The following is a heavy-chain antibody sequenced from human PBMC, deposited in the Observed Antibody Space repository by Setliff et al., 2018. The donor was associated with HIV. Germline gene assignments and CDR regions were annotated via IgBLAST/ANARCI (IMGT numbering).Heavy chain of an antibody. Sequence: ASVKVSCKASGYTFTSYYMHWVRQAPEQGLEWMGTINPSGGSTSYAQKFQGRVTMTRDTSTSTVYMELSSLRSEDTAVYYCARDCSSTSCPGSFNYYYYYYYMDVWGKGTTVTVSS. CDR3: ARDCSSTSCPGSFNYYYYYYYMDV. D-gene: IGHD2-2*01. V-gene: IGHV1-46*03. CDR2: INPSGGST. CDR1: GYTFTSYY. J-gene: IGHJ6*03.